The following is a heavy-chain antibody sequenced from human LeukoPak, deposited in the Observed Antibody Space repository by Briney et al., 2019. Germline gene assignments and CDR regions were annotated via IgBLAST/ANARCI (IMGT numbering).Heavy chain of an antibody. J-gene: IGHJ4*02. CDR2: IRYDGSDT. CDR1: RFTFSSYG. Sequence: PGGSLRLSCAASRFTFSSYGMHWVRQAPGMGLEWVAFIRYDGSDTYYTDSVKGRFTISRDNSKNTVYLQMNSLRAEDTAVYYCAKDQDYGDYHFDYWGQGTLVTVSS. D-gene: IGHD4-17*01. V-gene: IGHV3-30*02. CDR3: AKDQDYGDYHFDY.